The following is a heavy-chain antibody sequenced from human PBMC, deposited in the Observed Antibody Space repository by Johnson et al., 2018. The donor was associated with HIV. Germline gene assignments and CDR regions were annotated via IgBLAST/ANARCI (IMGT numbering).Heavy chain of an antibody. CDR3: ARERSLNEYSSSWDAFDI. Sequence: VQLVESGGGVLQPGGSLRLSCAASGFTVSSNYMSWVRQAPGKGLEWVAVISYDGSNKYYADSVKGRFTISRDNSKNTLYLQMNSLRAEDTAVYYCARERSLNEYSSSWDAFDIWGQGTMVTVSS. J-gene: IGHJ3*02. D-gene: IGHD6-6*01. CDR2: ISYDGSNK. V-gene: IGHV3-30-3*01. CDR1: GFTVSSNY.